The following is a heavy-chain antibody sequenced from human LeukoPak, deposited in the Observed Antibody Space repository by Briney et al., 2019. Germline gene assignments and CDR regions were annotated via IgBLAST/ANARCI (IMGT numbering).Heavy chain of an antibody. D-gene: IGHD2-2*01. J-gene: IGHJ6*02. CDR1: GYTFTSYG. V-gene: IGHV1-18*01. CDR3: ARDGAIVVVPAAMPDYYYYGMDV. Sequence: ASVKVSCKASGYTFTSYGISWVRQAPGQGLEWMGWISAYNGKTNYAQKLQGRVTMTTDTSTSTAYMELRSLRSDDTAVYYCARDGAIVVVPAAMPDYYYYGMDVWGQGTTVTVSS. CDR2: ISAYNGKT.